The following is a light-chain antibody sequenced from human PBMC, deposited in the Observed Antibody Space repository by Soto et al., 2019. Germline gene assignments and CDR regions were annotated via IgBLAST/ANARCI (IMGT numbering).Light chain of an antibody. J-gene: IGKJ1*01. CDR1: RSISSY. V-gene: IGKV1-5*03. Sequence: DIQMTQSPSSLSASVGYRVTITCRASRSISSYLNWYQQKPGKAPKLLIYKASTLKSGVPSRFSGSGSGTEFTLTISSLQPDDFATYYCQHYNSYSEAFGQGTKVDI. CDR2: KAS. CDR3: QHYNSYSEA.